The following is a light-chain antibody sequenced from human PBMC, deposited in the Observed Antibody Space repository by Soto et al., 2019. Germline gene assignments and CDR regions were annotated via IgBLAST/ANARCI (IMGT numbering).Light chain of an antibody. CDR1: QSVNNY. J-gene: IGKJ1*01. Sequence: EIVLTQSPATLSLSPGERATLSCRASQSVNNYLAWYQQRPGQAPRLLIYDASKRTTGIPARFSGSGSGTDFTLTISSLEPEDFAVYYCQQRSNWSWTFGQGTKVEI. CDR2: DAS. CDR3: QQRSNWSWT. V-gene: IGKV3-11*01.